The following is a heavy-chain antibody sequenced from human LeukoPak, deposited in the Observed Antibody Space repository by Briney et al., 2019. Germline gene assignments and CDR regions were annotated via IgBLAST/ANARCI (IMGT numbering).Heavy chain of an antibody. CDR1: GYTFTSYG. J-gene: IGHJ3*02. Sequence: ASVKVCCKASGYTFTSYGISWVRQAPGQGLEWMGWISAYNGNTNYAQKLQGRVTMTTDTSTSTACMELRSLRSDDTAVYYCARDRDSGSYYAFDIWGQGTMVTVSS. CDR3: ARDRDSGSYYAFDI. CDR2: ISAYNGNT. D-gene: IGHD1-26*01. V-gene: IGHV1-18*01.